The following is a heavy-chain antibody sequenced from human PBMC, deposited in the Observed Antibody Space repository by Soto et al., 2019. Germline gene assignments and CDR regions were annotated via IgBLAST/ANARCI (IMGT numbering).Heavy chain of an antibody. CDR2: IIPMFGTA. D-gene: IGHD7-27*01. Sequence: QVQLVQSGAEVKKPGSSVKVSCKASGGTLSNYAISWVRQAPGQGLEWMGGIIPMFGTANYAQKFQGRVTITADESKITAYRELSSLRSEDTAVYYCAAHFHWGPYYYYYGMDVWGQGTTVTVSS. CDR1: GGTLSNYA. V-gene: IGHV1-69*12. J-gene: IGHJ6*02. CDR3: AAHFHWGPYYYYYGMDV.